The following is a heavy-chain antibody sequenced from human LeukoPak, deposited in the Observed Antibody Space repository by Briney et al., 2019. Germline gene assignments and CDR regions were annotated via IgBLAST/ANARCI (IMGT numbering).Heavy chain of an antibody. Sequence: GRSLRLSCAASGFTFSSYRMHWVRQAPGKGLEWVAVISYDGSNKYYADSVKGRFTISRDNSKNTLYLQMNSLRAEDTAVYYCAKAPAAAPDYWGQGTLVTVSS. V-gene: IGHV3-30*18. J-gene: IGHJ4*02. CDR1: GFTFSSYR. D-gene: IGHD6-13*01. CDR2: ISYDGSNK. CDR3: AKAPAAAPDY.